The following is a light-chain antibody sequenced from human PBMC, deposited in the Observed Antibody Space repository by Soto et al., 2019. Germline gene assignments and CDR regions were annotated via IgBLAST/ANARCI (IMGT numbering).Light chain of an antibody. CDR2: WAS. CDR1: QSILASSSNKNF. Sequence: DIVMTQSPDSLAVSPGERATINCKSSQSILASSSNKNFLAWYQQKVGQPPKLLIYWASPRESGVPDRFSGSGSGTDFTRAISSLQAEDVAVYYCQQYYTTPRTFGQGTKLEIK. J-gene: IGKJ2*01. V-gene: IGKV4-1*01. CDR3: QQYYTTPRT.